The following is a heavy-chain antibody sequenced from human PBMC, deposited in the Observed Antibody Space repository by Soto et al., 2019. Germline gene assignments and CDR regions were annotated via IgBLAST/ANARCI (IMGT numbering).Heavy chain of an antibody. D-gene: IGHD2-15*01. V-gene: IGHV1-18*01. CDR1: GYTFTTFG. Sequence: QVQVVQSGAEVKKPGASVKVAFKASGYTFTTFGMSWVRQAPGQGLEWMGWISGENGDTNSAQRFQDRVTMTTDTSTNTAYMELRSLTSDDTAVYYCARCYCSAGSCFTCWNFDLWGRGTLVTVSS. J-gene: IGHJ2*01. CDR2: ISGENGDT. CDR3: ARCYCSAGSCFTCWNFDL.